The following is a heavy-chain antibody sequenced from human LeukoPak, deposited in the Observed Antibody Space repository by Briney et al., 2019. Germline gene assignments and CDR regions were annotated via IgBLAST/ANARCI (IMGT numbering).Heavy chain of an antibody. CDR1: GGSISSSNW. V-gene: IGHV4-4*02. D-gene: IGHD2/OR15-2a*01. J-gene: IGHJ5*02. Sequence: SETLSLTCAVSGGSISSSNWWSWVRQPPGKGLEWIAEIYHSGSTNYNPSLKSRVTISVDKSKNQFSLKLSSVTAADTAVYYCARRGTLFSEDENWFDPWGQGTLVTVSS. CDR3: ARRGTLFSEDENWFDP. CDR2: IYHSGST.